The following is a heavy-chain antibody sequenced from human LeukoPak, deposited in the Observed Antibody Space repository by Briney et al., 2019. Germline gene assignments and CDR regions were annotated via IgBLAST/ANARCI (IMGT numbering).Heavy chain of an antibody. J-gene: IGHJ4*02. CDR3: ARGSAGANLDY. Sequence: SETLSLTCTVYGGSFSGRYWSWIRQPPGRGLEWVGEINHSGSTNYNPSLKSRVTISVDTSKNQFSLKLNSVTAADTAVYYCARGSAGANLDYWGQGALVTVSS. CDR1: GGSFSGRY. V-gene: IGHV4-34*01. D-gene: IGHD1-26*01. CDR2: INHSGST.